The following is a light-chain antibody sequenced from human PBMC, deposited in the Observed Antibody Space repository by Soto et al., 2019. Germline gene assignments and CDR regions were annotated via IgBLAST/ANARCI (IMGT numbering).Light chain of an antibody. Sequence: QPVLTQPASVSGSPGQSITISCTGTSSDIGGYNYVSWYQQHPDKAPKLMIFEVTKRPSGVSNRFSGSKSGNTASLTISGLQAEDEADYYCSSYTTSRTLVFGTGTKLTVL. V-gene: IGLV2-14*01. CDR2: EVT. J-gene: IGLJ1*01. CDR3: SSYTTSRTLV. CDR1: SSDIGGYNY.